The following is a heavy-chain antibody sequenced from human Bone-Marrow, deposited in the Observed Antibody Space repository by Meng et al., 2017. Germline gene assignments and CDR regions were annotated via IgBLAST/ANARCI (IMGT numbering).Heavy chain of an antibody. CDR3: ARGGDGYNWDLDY. CDR2: IYTSGST. D-gene: IGHD5-24*01. CDR1: GGSISSYY. J-gene: IGHJ4*02. V-gene: IGHV4-4*07. Sequence: GSLRLSCTVSGGSISSYYWSWIRQPAGKGLEWIGRIYTSGSTNYNPSLKSRVTISVDTSKNQFSLKLSSVTAADTAVYYCARGGDGYNWDLDYWGQGTLVTVSS.